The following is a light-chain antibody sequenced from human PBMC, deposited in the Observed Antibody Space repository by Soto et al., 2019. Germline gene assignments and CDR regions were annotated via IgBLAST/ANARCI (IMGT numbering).Light chain of an antibody. CDR3: SSYTSSSNYV. CDR1: SSDVGGYNY. J-gene: IGLJ1*01. CDR2: EVS. V-gene: IGLV2-14*01. Sequence: QSGLTQPGSVSGSPGQSITISCTGTSSDVGGYNYVSWYQQHPGKAPKLMIYEVSNRPSGVSNRFSGSKSGNTASLTISGLQAEDEADYYYSSYTSSSNYVFGTGTKVTV.